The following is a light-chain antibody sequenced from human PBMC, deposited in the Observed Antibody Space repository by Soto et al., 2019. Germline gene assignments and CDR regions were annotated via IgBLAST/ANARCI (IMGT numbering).Light chain of an antibody. Sequence: DIQMTQSPSTLSASVGDRVTITCRASQSISSWLAWYQQKPGKAPKLLIYQASSLETGVSSRFSASGSGTDFTLTISSLQPDDFANYFCQQYNSFPWTVGQGTKVEIK. CDR3: QQYNSFPWT. CDR1: QSISSW. CDR2: QAS. J-gene: IGKJ1*01. V-gene: IGKV1-5*03.